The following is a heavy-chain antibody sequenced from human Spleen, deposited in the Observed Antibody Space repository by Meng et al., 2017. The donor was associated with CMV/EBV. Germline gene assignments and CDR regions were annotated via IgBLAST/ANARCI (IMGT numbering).Heavy chain of an antibody. Sequence: SETLSLTCAVYGGSFSGYYWSWIRQPLGKGLEWIGEINHSGSTNYNPSLKSRVTISVDTSKNQFSLKLSSVTAADTAVYYCARGQRRERAARPSLAEGPWGQGTLVTVSS. CDR3: ARGQRRERAARPSLAEGP. CDR1: GGSFSGYY. V-gene: IGHV4-34*01. J-gene: IGHJ5*02. D-gene: IGHD6-6*01. CDR2: INHSGST.